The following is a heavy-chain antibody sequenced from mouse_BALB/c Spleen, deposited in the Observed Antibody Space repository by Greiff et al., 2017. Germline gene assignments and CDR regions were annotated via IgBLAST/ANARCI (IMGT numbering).Heavy chain of an antibody. J-gene: IGHJ3*01. CDR3: ARGPGFAY. Sequence: EVKLVESGGGLVKPGGSLKLSCAASGFTFSSYAMSWVRQTPEKRLEWVASISSGGSTYYPDSVKGRFTISRDNARNILYLQMSSLRSEDTAMYYCARGPGFAYWGQGTLVTVSA. CDR1: GFTFSSYA. V-gene: IGHV5-6-5*01. CDR2: ISSGGST.